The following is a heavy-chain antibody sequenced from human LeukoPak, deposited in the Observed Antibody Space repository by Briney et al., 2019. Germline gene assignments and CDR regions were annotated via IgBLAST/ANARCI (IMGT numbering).Heavy chain of an antibody. CDR1: GFTVSSNY. CDR3: ARFHTAMATGFDY. D-gene: IGHD5-18*01. CDR2: IYSGGST. V-gene: IGHV3-53*01. Sequence: PGGSLRLSCAASGFTVSSNYMSWVRQAPGKGLEWVSVIYSGGSTYYADSVKGRFTIPRDNSKNTLYLQMNSLRAEDTAVYYCARFHTAMATGFDYWGQGTLVTVSS. J-gene: IGHJ4*02.